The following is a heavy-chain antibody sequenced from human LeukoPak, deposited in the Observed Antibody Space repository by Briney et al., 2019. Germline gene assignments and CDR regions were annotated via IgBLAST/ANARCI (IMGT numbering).Heavy chain of an antibody. D-gene: IGHD4-11*01. Sequence: SVKVSCKASGSTFSSYTISWVRQAPGQGLEWMGRIIPILGIANYAQKFQGRVTITADKSTSTAYMELSSLRSEDTAVYYCASLENDYTADYWGQGTLVTVSS. CDR3: ASLENDYTADY. CDR1: GSTFSSYT. J-gene: IGHJ4*02. CDR2: IIPILGIA. V-gene: IGHV1-69*02.